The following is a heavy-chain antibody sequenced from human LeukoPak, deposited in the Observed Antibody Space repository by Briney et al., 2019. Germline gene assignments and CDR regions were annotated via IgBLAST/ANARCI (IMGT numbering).Heavy chain of an antibody. D-gene: IGHD2-15*01. Sequence: SETLSLTCTVSGGSISSSSYYWGWIRQPPGKGLEWIGEINHSGSTNYNPSLKSRVTISVDTSKNQFSLKLSSVTAADTAVYYCARVWRYCSGGSCYIVWGQGTLVTVSS. CDR2: INHSGST. CDR1: GGSISSSSYY. V-gene: IGHV4-39*07. CDR3: ARVWRYCSGGSCYIV. J-gene: IGHJ4*02.